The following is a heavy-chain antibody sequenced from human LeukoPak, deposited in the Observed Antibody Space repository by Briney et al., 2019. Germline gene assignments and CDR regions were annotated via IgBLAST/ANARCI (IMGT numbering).Heavy chain of an antibody. D-gene: IGHD6-19*01. V-gene: IGHV4-38-2*02. CDR3: ARDRIAGAAPFDY. Sequence: SETLSLTCAVSGYSISSGYYWGWLRQPPGKGLVWIGSICHSGSTYYNPSLKSLVTISVDTSKNQFSLKMSSVTAADTAVYYCARDRIAGAAPFDYWGQGTLVTVSS. CDR1: GYSISSGYY. CDR2: ICHSGST. J-gene: IGHJ4*02.